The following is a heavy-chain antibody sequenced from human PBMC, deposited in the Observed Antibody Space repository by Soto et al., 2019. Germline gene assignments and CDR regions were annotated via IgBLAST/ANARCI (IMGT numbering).Heavy chain of an antibody. CDR2: IIPIFGTA. CDR3: ARGRGGGSYYYYYGMDV. J-gene: IGHJ6*02. D-gene: IGHD1-26*01. CDR1: GGTFSSYA. V-gene: IGHV1-69*13. Sequence: GASVKVSCKASGGTFSSYAISWVRQAPGQGLEWMGGIIPIFGTANYAQKFQGRVTITADESTSTAYMELSSLRSEDTAVYYCARGRGGGSYYYYYGMDVWGQGTTVTVSS.